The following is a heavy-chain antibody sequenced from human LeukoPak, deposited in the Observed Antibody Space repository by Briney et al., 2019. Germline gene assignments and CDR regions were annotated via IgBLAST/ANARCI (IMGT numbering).Heavy chain of an antibody. CDR3: ATRSASTVTTLAFDI. CDR2: IYSGGST. V-gene: IGHV3-53*01. Sequence: PGGSLRLSCAASGFTVSSNYMSWVRQAPGKGLEWDSVIYSGGSTYYAASWKGRFTISRDNSKNTLYLQMISLRAEDTAVYYCATRSASTVTTLAFDIWGQGRMVTVSS. J-gene: IGHJ3*02. D-gene: IGHD4-17*01. CDR1: GFTVSSNY.